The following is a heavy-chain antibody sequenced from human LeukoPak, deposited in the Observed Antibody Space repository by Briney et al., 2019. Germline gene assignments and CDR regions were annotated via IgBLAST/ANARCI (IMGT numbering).Heavy chain of an antibody. V-gene: IGHV3-7*01. CDR3: TRDRGYSNFDY. Sequence: GGSLRLSCAASGFGFSNYWMSWVRQAPGKGLEWVANMNEDGTEKNYVDSVKGRFTISRDNAHGSLYLQMNSLRAEDTAVYYCTRDRGYSNFDYWGQGTLLTVSS. J-gene: IGHJ4*02. D-gene: IGHD4-11*01. CDR1: GFGFSNYW. CDR2: MNEDGTEK.